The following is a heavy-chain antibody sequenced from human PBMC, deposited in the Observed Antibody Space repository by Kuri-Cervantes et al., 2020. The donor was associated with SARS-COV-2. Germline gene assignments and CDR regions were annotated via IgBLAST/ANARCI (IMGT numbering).Heavy chain of an antibody. CDR3: ARGRFLSIWSGEGRVDY. D-gene: IGHD3-10*01. CDR2: FDPEDGGT. Sequence: ASVKVSCKVSGYTLTELSMHWVRQAPGKGLEWMGGFDPEDGGTIYAQKFQGRVTMTRDTSTSTVYMELSSLRSEDTAVYYCARGRFLSIWSGEGRVDYWGQGTLVTVSS. V-gene: IGHV1-24*01. CDR1: GYTLTELS. J-gene: IGHJ4*02.